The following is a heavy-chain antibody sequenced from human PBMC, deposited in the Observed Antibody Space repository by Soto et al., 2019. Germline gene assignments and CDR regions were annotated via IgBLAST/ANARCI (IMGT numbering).Heavy chain of an antibody. Sequence: QVQLVQSGAEVKKPGSSVKVSCKASGGTFSSYAISWVRQAPGQGLEWMGGIIPIFGTANYAQKFQGRVAITADESTSTAYMELSSLRSEDTAVYYCARDQEGATTRAEYFQHWGQGTLVTVSS. D-gene: IGHD1-26*01. CDR2: IIPIFGTA. CDR1: GGTFSSYA. CDR3: ARDQEGATTRAEYFQH. J-gene: IGHJ1*01. V-gene: IGHV1-69*12.